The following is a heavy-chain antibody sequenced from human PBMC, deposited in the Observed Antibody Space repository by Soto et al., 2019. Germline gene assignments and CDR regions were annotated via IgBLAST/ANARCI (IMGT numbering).Heavy chain of an antibody. CDR3: AADYYDFWSGRAKYYFDY. D-gene: IGHD3-3*01. J-gene: IGHJ4*01. CDR2: IVVGSGNT. Sequence: GASVKVSCKASGFTFTSSAVRWVRQARGQRLEWIGWIVVGSGNTNYAQKFQEGVTITRDMSTSTAYMELSSLRSEDTAVYYCAADYYDFWSGRAKYYFDYWGQGTLVTVSS. CDR1: GFTFTSSA. V-gene: IGHV1-58*01.